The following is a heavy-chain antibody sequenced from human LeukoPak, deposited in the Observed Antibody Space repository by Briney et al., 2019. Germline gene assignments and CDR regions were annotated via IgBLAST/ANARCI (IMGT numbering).Heavy chain of an antibody. Sequence: GGSLRLSCAASGFTFSSYSMNWVRQAPGKGLEWVSYISSSSSTIYYADSVKGRFTISRDNAKNSLYLQMNSLRAEDTAVYYCARTPRCSSTSCYFDYWGQGTLVTVSS. CDR2: ISSSSSTI. CDR3: ARTPRCSSTSCYFDY. D-gene: IGHD2-2*01. V-gene: IGHV3-48*04. CDR1: GFTFSSYS. J-gene: IGHJ4*02.